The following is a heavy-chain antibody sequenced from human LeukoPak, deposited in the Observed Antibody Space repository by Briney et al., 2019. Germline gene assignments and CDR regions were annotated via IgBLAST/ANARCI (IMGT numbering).Heavy chain of an antibody. Sequence: SETLSLTCTVSGGPISSGGYYWSWIRQHPGKGLEWIGYIYYSGSTYYNPSLKSRVTISVDTSKNQFSLKLSSVTAADTAVYYCARSCTNGVCYFGYWGQGTLVTVSS. D-gene: IGHD2-8*01. V-gene: IGHV4-31*03. CDR3: ARSCTNGVCYFGY. CDR2: IYYSGST. CDR1: GGPISSGGYY. J-gene: IGHJ4*02.